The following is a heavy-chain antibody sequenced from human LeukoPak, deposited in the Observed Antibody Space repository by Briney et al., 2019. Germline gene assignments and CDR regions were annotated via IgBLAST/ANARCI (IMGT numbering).Heavy chain of an antibody. CDR2: IIPIFGTA. J-gene: IGHJ4*02. CDR1: GGTFSSYA. V-gene: IGHV1-69*05. Sequence: SVKVSCKASGGTFSSYAISWVRQAPGQGLEWMGGIIPIFGTANYAQKFQGRVTITTDESTSTAYMELSSLRSEDTAVYYCARVWCRSTSCYGPRGGLGYWGQGTLVTVSS. CDR3: ARVWCRSTSCYGPRGGLGY. D-gene: IGHD2-2*01.